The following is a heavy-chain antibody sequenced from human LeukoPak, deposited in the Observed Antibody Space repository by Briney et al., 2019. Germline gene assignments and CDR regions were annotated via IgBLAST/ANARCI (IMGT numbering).Heavy chain of an antibody. CDR2: IYYSGST. J-gene: IGHJ4*02. CDR3: ARHKYKSGFDY. D-gene: IGHD1-14*01. Sequence: SETLSLACTVSGGSISSSSYYWGWIRQPPGKGLEWIGSIYYSGSTYYNLSLKSRVTISVDTSKNQFSLKLSSVTAADTAVYYCARHKYKSGFDYWGQGTLVTVSS. CDR1: GGSISSSSYY. V-gene: IGHV4-39*01.